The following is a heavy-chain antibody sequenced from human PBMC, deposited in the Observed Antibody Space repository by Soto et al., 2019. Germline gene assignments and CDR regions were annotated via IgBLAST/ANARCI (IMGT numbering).Heavy chain of an antibody. CDR1: GYTFTAYH. CDR3: ATTSGHYSSAWQRLDV. V-gene: IGHV1-2*02. J-gene: IGHJ6*02. Sequence: QVQLVQSGAEVKKPGASVKVSCKASGYTFTAYHVHWVRQAPGQGLEWMAWINPYNGATNYAQRFQDGVTLTSDTSISTAYMEINKLTSDDAAVYYCATTSGHYSSAWQRLDVWGRGTTVTVSS. CDR2: INPYNGAT. D-gene: IGHD6-19*01.